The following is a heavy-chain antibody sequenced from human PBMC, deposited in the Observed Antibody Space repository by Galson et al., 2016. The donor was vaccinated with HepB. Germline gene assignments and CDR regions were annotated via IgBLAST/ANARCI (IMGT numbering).Heavy chain of an antibody. CDR3: AKSVLEYDILTGYYRRGADY. J-gene: IGHJ4*02. D-gene: IGHD3-9*01. CDR1: GFTFSSYA. CDR2: SGSGGPT. V-gene: IGHV3-23*01. Sequence: SLRLSCAASGFTFSSYAMSWVRQAPGKGLEWVSSSGSGGPTYYADPVRGRFTISRDNSKNTLFLQTHSLRADDTAVYYCAKSVLEYDILTGYYRRGADYWGQGTLVTVSS.